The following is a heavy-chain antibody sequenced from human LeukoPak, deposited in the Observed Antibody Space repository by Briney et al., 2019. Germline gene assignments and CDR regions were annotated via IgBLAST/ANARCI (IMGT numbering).Heavy chain of an antibody. Sequence: GGSLRLSCAASGFTFSSYAMSWVRQAPGKGLEWVSAISGSGGSTYYADSVKGRFTISRDNSKNTLYLQMNGLRAEDTAVYYCAKPSEGIAAAGTGYFDYWGQGTLVTVSS. CDR2: ISGSGGST. V-gene: IGHV3-23*01. J-gene: IGHJ4*02. CDR1: GFTFSSYA. CDR3: AKPSEGIAAAGTGYFDY. D-gene: IGHD6-13*01.